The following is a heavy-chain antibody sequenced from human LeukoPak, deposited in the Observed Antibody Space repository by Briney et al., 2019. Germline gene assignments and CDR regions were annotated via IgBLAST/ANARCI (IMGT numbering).Heavy chain of an antibody. V-gene: IGHV3-23*01. J-gene: IGHJ4*02. D-gene: IGHD3-22*01. CDR1: GFTFNINA. Sequence: GGSLRLSCATSGFTFNINAMSWVRQAPGKGLEWVSVISDNGGSTYYADSVKGRFTISRDNSKNTLYLQMNSLRAEDTAVYYCAKVGIVVGGDYYDYWGQGTLVTVSP. CDR2: ISDNGGST. CDR3: AKVGIVVGGDYYDY.